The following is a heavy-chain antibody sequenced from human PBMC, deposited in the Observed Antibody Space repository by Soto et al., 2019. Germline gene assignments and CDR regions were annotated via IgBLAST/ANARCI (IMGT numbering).Heavy chain of an antibody. CDR1: GGSISSYY. V-gene: IGHV4-59*01. J-gene: IGHJ5*02. D-gene: IGHD2-15*01. Sequence: PSETLSLTCTVSGGSISSYYWSWIRQPPGKGLEWIGYIYYSGSTNYNLSLKSRVTISVDTSKNQFSLKLSSVTAADTAVYYCARSSGGLDWFDPWGQGTLVTVSS. CDR3: ARSSGGLDWFDP. CDR2: IYYSGST.